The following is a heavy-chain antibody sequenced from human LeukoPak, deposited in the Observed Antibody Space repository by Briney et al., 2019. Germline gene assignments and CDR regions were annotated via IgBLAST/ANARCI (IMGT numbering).Heavy chain of an antibody. J-gene: IGHJ4*02. CDR3: ARAQSATLSYYFDS. CDR2: TWSDGSEK. CDR1: GFTFTTYN. V-gene: IGHV3-33*01. Sequence: GGSLRLSCAASGFTFTTYNLHWVRQAPGKGLEWVAFTWSDGSEKFYADSVKGRFIISRDNSKNTLYLQMYSLRVEDTGLYYCARAQSATLSYYFDSWGRGTLVTVSS. D-gene: IGHD2-15*01.